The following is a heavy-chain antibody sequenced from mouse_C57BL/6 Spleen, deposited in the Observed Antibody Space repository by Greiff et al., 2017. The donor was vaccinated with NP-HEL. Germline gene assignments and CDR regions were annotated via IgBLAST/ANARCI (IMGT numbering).Heavy chain of an antibody. Sequence: VQLKESGGDLVKPGGSLKLSCAASGFTFSSYGMSWVRQTPDKRLEWVATISSGGSYTYYPDSVKGRFTISRDNGKNTLYLEMSSLKYEDTARYYCARVDYGSSQYYYAMDYWGQGTSVTVSS. CDR3: ARVDYGSSQYYYAMDY. CDR1: GFTFSSYG. D-gene: IGHD1-1*01. J-gene: IGHJ4*01. V-gene: IGHV5-6*01. CDR2: ISSGGSYT.